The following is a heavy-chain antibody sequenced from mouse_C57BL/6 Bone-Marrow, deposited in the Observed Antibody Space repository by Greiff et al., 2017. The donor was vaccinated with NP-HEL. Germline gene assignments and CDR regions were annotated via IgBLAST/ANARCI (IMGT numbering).Heavy chain of an antibody. D-gene: IGHD2-1*01. J-gene: IGHJ4*01. CDR3: ARQEFRGNYFYYYAMDY. CDR1: GFTFSSYG. V-gene: IGHV5-6*01. CDR2: ISSGGSYT. Sequence: DVQLVESGGDLVKPGGSLKLSCAASGFTFSSYGMSWVRQTPDKRLEWVATISSGGSYTYYPASVKGRFTIYRDNAKNTLYLQMSSLKSEYTAMYYCARQEFRGNYFYYYAMDYWGHGTSVTVSS.